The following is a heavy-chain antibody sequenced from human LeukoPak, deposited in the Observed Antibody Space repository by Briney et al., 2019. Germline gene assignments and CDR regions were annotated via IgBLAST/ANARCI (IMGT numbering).Heavy chain of an antibody. CDR3: ASRRYYYDSSGYRT. Sequence: SETLSLTCAVYAGSFSGFYWSWIRQPPGKGLEWVGEINHGGITNYNPSLKSRVTISVDTSKNQFSLKLSSVTAADTAVYYCASRRYYYDSSGYRTWGQGTLVTVSS. CDR1: AGSFSGFY. J-gene: IGHJ5*02. CDR2: INHGGIT. V-gene: IGHV4-34*01. D-gene: IGHD3-22*01.